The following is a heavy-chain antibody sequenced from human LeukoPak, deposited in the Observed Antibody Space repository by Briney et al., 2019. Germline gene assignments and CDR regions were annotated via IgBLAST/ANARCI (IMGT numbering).Heavy chain of an antibody. V-gene: IGHV3-23*03. D-gene: IGHD6-19*01. CDR3: GKNLYSSVWKNYVDS. Sequence: GGSLRLSCAASGFTFDDYAMYWVRQAPGKGLEWVSVIYIDGGTYYADSVKGRFAISRDTSKNTLYLQMNSVKPEDTAVYYCGKNLYSSVWKNYVDSWGQGTLVTVSS. CDR2: IYIDGGT. J-gene: IGHJ4*02. CDR1: GFTFDDYA.